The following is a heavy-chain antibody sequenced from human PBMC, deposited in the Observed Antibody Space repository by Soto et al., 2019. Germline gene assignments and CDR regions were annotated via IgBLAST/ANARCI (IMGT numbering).Heavy chain of an antibody. CDR3: ARDHHCSSTSCYLYYYYYGMDV. D-gene: IGHD2-2*01. CDR2: ISSSSSYI. Sequence: PGGSLRLCCAASGFTFSSYSMNWVRQAPGKGLEWVSSISSSSSYIYYADSVKGRFTISGDNAKNSLYLQMNSLRAEDTAVYYCARDHHCSSTSCYLYYYYYGMDVWGQGTTVTVSS. CDR1: GFTFSSYS. V-gene: IGHV3-21*01. J-gene: IGHJ6*02.